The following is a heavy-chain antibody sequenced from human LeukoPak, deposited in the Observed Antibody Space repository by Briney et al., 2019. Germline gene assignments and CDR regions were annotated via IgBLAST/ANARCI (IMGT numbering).Heavy chain of an antibody. J-gene: IGHJ4*02. CDR1: GFTFDDYG. CDR2: INWNGGST. Sequence: GGSLRLSCAASGFTFDDYGMSWVRQAPGKGLEWFSGINWNGGSTGYADSVKGRFTISRDNAKNSLYLQMNSLRVEDTALYYCARRAPSHDFDDWGQGTLVTVSS. V-gene: IGHV3-20*04. CDR3: ARRAPSHDFDD.